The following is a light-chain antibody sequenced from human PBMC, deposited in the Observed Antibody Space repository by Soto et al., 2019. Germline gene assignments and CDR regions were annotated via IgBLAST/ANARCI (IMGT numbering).Light chain of an antibody. CDR3: QHYGSSPGYT. CDR1: QSVSKSY. J-gene: IGKJ2*01. V-gene: IGKV3-20*01. Sequence: EIVLTQSPGTLSLSPGERATLSCRTSQSVSKSYLAWFQQRPGQAPRLLIYSASTRATGIPDRFSGSGSGTDFTPTISRLEPEDFAVYYCQHYGSSPGYTFGQGTKLEIK. CDR2: SAS.